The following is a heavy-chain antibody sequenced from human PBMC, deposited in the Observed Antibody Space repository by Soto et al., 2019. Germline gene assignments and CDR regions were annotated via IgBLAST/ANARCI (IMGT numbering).Heavy chain of an antibody. D-gene: IGHD3-16*02. CDR1: GFRLRASV. CDR3: NGSMSFAFDI. J-gene: IGHJ3*02. CDR2: ITSTADTYAT. Sequence: EVQLVESGGGWVQPGGSLKLSCAASGFRLRASVMHWVRQVSWKGLAWVVRITSTADTYATAYTASVKGRFTASRDDSQNTAYLQMNRLKTDDTALYYCNGSMSFAFDIWGQGPMVHVSS. V-gene: IGHV3-73*01.